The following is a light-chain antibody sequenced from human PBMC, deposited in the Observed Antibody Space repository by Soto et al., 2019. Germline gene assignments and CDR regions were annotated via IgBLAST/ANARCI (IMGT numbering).Light chain of an antibody. Sequence: QSALTQPPSASGSPGQLLTISCTGTSSDVDDYRYVSWYQQYPGKAPKLVIYDGNKRPSGVPDRFSGSNSGNTASLTISGLQAEDEADYYCCSYVTTPEIFGTGTKVTVL. V-gene: IGLV2-11*01. CDR1: SSDVDDYRY. CDR2: DGN. CDR3: CSYVTTPEI. J-gene: IGLJ1*01.